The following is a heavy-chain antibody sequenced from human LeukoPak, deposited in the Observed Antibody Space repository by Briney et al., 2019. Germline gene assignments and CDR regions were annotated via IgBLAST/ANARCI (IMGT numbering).Heavy chain of an antibody. J-gene: IGHJ4*02. CDR3: AIAAGWEQAY. Sequence: GGSLRLSCAASGFTFSSYWLSWVRQAPGKGLEWVANIKEDGSARHYVDSVKGRFTISRDKAKKSLYLQMSSLRAEDTAVYYCAIAAGWEQAYWGQGTLVTVSS. CDR2: IKEDGSAR. V-gene: IGHV3-7*01. CDR1: GFTFSSYW. D-gene: IGHD1-26*01.